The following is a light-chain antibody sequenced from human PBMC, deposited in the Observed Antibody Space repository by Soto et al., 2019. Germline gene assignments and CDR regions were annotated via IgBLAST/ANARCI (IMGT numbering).Light chain of an antibody. CDR1: SSDVGGYNY. Sequence: SALTQPRSVSGSPGQSVTISCTGTSSDVGGYNYVSWYQQHPGKAPKVMIYDVSKRPSGVPDRFSGSKSGNTASLTISGLQAEDEADYYCCSYAGSYTYVFGTGTKLTVL. CDR3: CSYAGSYTYV. V-gene: IGLV2-11*01. CDR2: DVS. J-gene: IGLJ1*01.